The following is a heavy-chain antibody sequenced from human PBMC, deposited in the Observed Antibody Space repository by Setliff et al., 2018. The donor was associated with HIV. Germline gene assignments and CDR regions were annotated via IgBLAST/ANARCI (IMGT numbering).Heavy chain of an antibody. CDR2: ISTHNDDT. CDR1: GYTFTTYA. J-gene: IGHJ4*02. V-gene: IGHV1-18*01. CDR3: ARDRQDYSAGSYIYYFDY. D-gene: IGHD3-10*01. Sequence: ASVKVSCKASGYTFTTYAISWVRQAPGQGLEWMGWISTHNDDTDYAQKFQGRVTMTRDTSTSTVYMELRSLRSDDTVVYYCARDRQDYSAGSYIYYFDYWGQGTLVTVSS.